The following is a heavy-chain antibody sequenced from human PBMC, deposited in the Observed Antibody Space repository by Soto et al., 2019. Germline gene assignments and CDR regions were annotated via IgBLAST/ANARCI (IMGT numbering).Heavy chain of an antibody. Sequence: QLQLQESGPGLVKPSETLSLTCTVSGGSISSSSYYWGWIRQPPGKGLEWIGSIYYSGSTYYNPSLKSRVTIPVDTSKNQFSLKLSSVTAADTAVYYCATPTYYDILTGEDYWGQGTLVTVSS. CDR3: ATPTYYDILTGEDY. V-gene: IGHV4-39*01. CDR1: GGSISSSSYY. CDR2: IYYSGST. J-gene: IGHJ4*02. D-gene: IGHD3-9*01.